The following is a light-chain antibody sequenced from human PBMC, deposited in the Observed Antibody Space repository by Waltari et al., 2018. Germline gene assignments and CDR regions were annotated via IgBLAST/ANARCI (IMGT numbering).Light chain of an antibody. V-gene: IGKV1-5*03. CDR2: KAS. CDR3: QQYNSYHT. J-gene: IGKJ2*01. CDR1: QSISTW. Sequence: DIQMTQSPSTLSASVGDRITITCRASQSISTWLAWYQQKPGKAPKLLIYKASNLESGGPSMFSGSGSGTEFTITISSLQPDDFATYYCQQYNSYHTFGQGTKLEIK.